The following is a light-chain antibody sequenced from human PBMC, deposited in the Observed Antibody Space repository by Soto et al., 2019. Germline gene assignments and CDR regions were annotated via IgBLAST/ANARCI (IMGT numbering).Light chain of an antibody. CDR2: GAS. J-gene: IGKJ4*01. Sequence: EIVLTQSPGTLSLTQGERATLSCRASQIFPSSYLAWYQQKPGQAPRLLIYGASSRATGIPDRFFGSGSGTDFILTISRLEPEDFAVYYCQHYDSSPTFGGGTKVEIK. V-gene: IGKV3-20*01. CDR3: QHYDSSPT. CDR1: QIFPSSY.